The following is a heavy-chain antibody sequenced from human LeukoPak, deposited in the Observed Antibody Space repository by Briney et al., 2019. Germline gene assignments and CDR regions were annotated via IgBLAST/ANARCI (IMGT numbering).Heavy chain of an antibody. Sequence: SETLSLTCTVSGGSISSGSYYWSWIRQPAGKGLEWIGRIYTSGSTNYNPSLKSRVTISVDTSKNQFSLKLSSVTAADTAVYYCARSLLRYYNYYMDVWGKGTTVTVSS. CDR3: ARSLLRYYNYYMDV. CDR1: GGSISSGSYY. V-gene: IGHV4-61*02. J-gene: IGHJ6*03. CDR2: IYTSGST.